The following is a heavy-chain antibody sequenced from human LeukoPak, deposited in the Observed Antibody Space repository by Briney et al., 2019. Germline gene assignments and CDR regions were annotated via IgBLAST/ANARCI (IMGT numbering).Heavy chain of an antibody. J-gene: IGHJ4*02. Sequence: GGSLRLSCAASGFTFSNAWMNCVRQAPGKGREWVGRIKSKTDGRTTEYAAPVKGRFTISRDDSKNTLYLQMNSLKTEDPAVYYCTTATALRGTHGRGPYWGQGTLVTVSS. CDR1: GFTFSNAW. CDR3: TTATALRGTHGRGPY. V-gene: IGHV3-15*07. D-gene: IGHD3-16*01. CDR2: IKSKTDGRTT.